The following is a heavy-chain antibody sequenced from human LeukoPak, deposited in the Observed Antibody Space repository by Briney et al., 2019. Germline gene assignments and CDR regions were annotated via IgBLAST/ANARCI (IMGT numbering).Heavy chain of an antibody. J-gene: IGHJ4*02. V-gene: IGHV3-21*05. CDR3: ARVSYGDSGYFDY. D-gene: IGHD4-17*01. Sequence: GGSLRLSCAVSGFTFSRSTMNWVRQAPGKGLEWVSYISSSSSYINYADSVKGRFTISRDNAKNSLYLQMNSLRAEDTAVYYCARVSYGDSGYFDYWGQGTLVTVSS. CDR1: GFTFSRST. CDR2: ISSSSSYI.